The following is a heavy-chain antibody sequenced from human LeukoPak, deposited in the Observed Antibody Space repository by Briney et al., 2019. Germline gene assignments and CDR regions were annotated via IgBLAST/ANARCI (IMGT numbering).Heavy chain of an antibody. V-gene: IGHV4-39*07. CDR2: IYYSGST. CDR1: GGSISSSSYY. CDR3: ARGVGEYYFGL. D-gene: IGHD3-10*01. J-gene: IGHJ4*02. Sequence: SETLSLTCTLSGGSISSSSYYWGWIRQPPGKGLEWIGSIYYSGSTYYNPSLKSRVTISVDTSKNQFSLKLSSVTAADTAVYYCARGVGEYYFGLWGQGTLVTVSS.